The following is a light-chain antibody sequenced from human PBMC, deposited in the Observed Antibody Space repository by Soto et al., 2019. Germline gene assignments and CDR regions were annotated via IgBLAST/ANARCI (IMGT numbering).Light chain of an antibody. V-gene: IGKV1-33*01. Sequence: DIQMTQSPSSLSASVGDRVTITCQASQDIKKNVNWYQQKPGKVPKVLIYDASTLETGVPSRFSGSGSETEFTLTISSLQSEDIATYFCQQFHDLPLTFGQGTRLEIK. CDR2: DAS. CDR3: QQFHDLPLT. J-gene: IGKJ5*01. CDR1: QDIKKN.